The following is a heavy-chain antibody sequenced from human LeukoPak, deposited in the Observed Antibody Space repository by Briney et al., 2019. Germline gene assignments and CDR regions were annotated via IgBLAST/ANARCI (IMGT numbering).Heavy chain of an antibody. D-gene: IGHD2-21*02. CDR1: AFTFSNYG. CDR2: ISYDGSIK. CDR3: ARTCGGDCSRYNWFDP. J-gene: IGHJ5*02. V-gene: IGHV3-30*03. Sequence: GGSLRLSCAASAFTFSNYGMHWVRQAPGKGLEWVALISYDGSIKFYADPVKGRFTIPRDNSKNTLYLQMNSLRAEDTALYYCARTCGGDCSRYNWFDPWGQGTLVTVSS.